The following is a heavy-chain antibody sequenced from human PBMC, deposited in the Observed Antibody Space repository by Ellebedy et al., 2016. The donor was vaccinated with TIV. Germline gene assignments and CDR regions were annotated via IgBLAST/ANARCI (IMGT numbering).Heavy chain of an antibody. V-gene: IGHV1-2*02. Sequence: ASVKVSCXASGYTFTDYFLHWVRQAPGQRLEWVGWINPNGGGTHYAPKFQGRVTVTMDTSISTAYLELTSLTSDDTAVYYCARAVDYGDYVGDYWGQGTLVTVSS. CDR1: GYTFTDYF. CDR3: ARAVDYGDYVGDY. CDR2: INPNGGGT. J-gene: IGHJ4*02. D-gene: IGHD4-17*01.